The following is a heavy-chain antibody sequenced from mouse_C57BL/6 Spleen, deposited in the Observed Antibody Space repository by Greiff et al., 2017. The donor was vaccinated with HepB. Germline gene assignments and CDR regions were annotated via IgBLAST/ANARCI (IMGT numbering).Heavy chain of an antibody. J-gene: IGHJ4*01. CDR2: IHPNSGST. Sequence: VQLQQPGAELVKPGASVKLSCKASGYTFTSYWMHWVKQRPGQGLEWIGMIHPNSGSTNYNEKFKSKATLTVDKSSSTAYIQLSSLTSEDSAVYYCASAYYSNTSYYAMDYWGQGTSVTVSS. CDR1: GYTFTSYW. V-gene: IGHV1-64*01. D-gene: IGHD2-5*01. CDR3: ASAYYSNTSYYAMDY.